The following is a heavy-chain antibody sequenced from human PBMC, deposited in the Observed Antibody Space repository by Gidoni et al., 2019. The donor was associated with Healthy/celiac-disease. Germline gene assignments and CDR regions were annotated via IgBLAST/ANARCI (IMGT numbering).Heavy chain of an antibody. Sequence: QVQLVESGGGVVQPGRSLRLSCAASGFTFSSYGMHWVRQAPGKGLEWVAVIWYDGSNKYYADSVKGRFTISRDNSKNTLYLQMNSLRAEDTAVYYCAREKLAYSSSSNYMDVWGKGTTVTVSS. CDR3: AREKLAYSSSSNYMDV. J-gene: IGHJ6*03. CDR1: GFTFSSYG. V-gene: IGHV3-33*01. D-gene: IGHD6-6*01. CDR2: IWYDGSNK.